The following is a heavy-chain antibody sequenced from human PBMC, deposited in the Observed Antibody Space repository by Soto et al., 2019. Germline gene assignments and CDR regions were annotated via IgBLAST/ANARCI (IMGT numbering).Heavy chain of an antibody. V-gene: IGHV3-30-3*01. CDR3: ARGVQYYYFLRGYYS. J-gene: IGHJ5*02. CDR2: ISYDGSNK. Sequence: ESVGGVVQPVRSLRLSCAASGFTFSSYAMHWARQAPGKGLEWVAVISYDGSNKYYADSVKGRFTISRDNSKNTLYLQMNSLRAEDAAVYYCARGVQYYYFLRGYYSWCQGTLVTVSS. CDR1: GFTFSSYA. D-gene: IGHD3-3*01.